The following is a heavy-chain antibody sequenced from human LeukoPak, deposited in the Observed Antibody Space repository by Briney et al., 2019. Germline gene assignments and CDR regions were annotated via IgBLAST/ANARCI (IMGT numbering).Heavy chain of an antibody. CDR1: GFTFSSYW. CDR3: ARDQGSSWYKADAFNI. CDR2: IKQDGSEK. V-gene: IGHV3-7*01. D-gene: IGHD6-13*01. Sequence: GGSLRLSCAASGFTFSSYWMSWVRQAPGKGLEWVANIKQDGSEKYYVDSVKGRFTISRDNAKNSLYLQMNSLRAEDTAVYYCARDQGSSWYKADAFNIWGQGTMVTVS. J-gene: IGHJ3*02.